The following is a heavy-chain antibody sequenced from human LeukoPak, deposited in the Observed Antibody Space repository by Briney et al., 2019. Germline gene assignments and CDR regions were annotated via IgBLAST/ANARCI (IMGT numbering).Heavy chain of an antibody. Sequence: ASVKVSCKASGYTFTSYDLNWVRQATGQALEWMGWKNPNSGNTGYAQNFQGRVTITRNTSISTAYMELSSLRSEDTAVYYCAREEMATIPGFDYWGQGTLVTVSS. J-gene: IGHJ4*02. V-gene: IGHV1-8*03. CDR3: AREEMATIPGFDY. CDR2: KNPNSGNT. CDR1: GYTFTSYD. D-gene: IGHD5-24*01.